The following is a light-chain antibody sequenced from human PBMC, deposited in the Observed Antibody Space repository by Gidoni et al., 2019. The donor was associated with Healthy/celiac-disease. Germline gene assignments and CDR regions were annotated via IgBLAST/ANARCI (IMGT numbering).Light chain of an antibody. CDR2: AAS. V-gene: IGKV1-39*01. CDR3: QQSYSTPQT. CDR1: QSISSY. J-gene: IGKJ2*01. Sequence: DIQMTQSPSSLSASLGDRVTITCLASQSISSYLNWYQQKPGKAPTLLIYAASRLQSGVPSRFSGSGSGTDFTLTISSLQPEDFATYYCQQSYSTPQTFGQGTKLEIK.